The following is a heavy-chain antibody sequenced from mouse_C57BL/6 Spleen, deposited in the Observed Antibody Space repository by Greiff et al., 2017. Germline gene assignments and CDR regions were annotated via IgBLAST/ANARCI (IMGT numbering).Heavy chain of an antibody. CDR2: ISSGGDYI. Sequence: EVQLVESGEGLVKPGGSLKLSCAASGFTFSSYAMSWVRQTPEKRLEWVAYISSGGDYIYYADTVKGRFTISRDNARNTLYLQMSSLKSEDTAMYYCTREGGFTTVAYFDYWGQGTTLTVSS. J-gene: IGHJ2*01. V-gene: IGHV5-9-1*02. CDR1: GFTFSSYA. CDR3: TREGGFTTVAYFDY. D-gene: IGHD1-1*01.